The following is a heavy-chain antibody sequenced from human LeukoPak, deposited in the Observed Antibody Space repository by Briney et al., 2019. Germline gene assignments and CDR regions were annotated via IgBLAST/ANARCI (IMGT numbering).Heavy chain of an antibody. D-gene: IGHD2-21*02. Sequence: GGSLRSPVAALEFTFTANAWGWVAKAPGKGLEWVSAISGSGGSTYYAASVKGRFTISRDNSKNTLYLQMNSLRAEDTAVYYCARLLSGNWGQGTLVTVSS. CDR1: EFTFTANA. V-gene: IGHV3-23*01. J-gene: IGHJ4*02. CDR2: ISGSGGST. CDR3: ARLLSGN.